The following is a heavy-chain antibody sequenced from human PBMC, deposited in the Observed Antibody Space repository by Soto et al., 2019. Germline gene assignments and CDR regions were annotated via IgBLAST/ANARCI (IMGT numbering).Heavy chain of an antibody. V-gene: IGHV3-74*01. CDR3: TRGPRPSSVGTGAF. J-gene: IGHJ4*02. CDR2: ISDDGSRA. Sequence: PGGSLRLSXTASGFTFSMYWMHWVRQVPGKGPEWVSRISDDGSRADYADSVKGRFTISRDNAKNTLYLEMHVLRADDTAVYYCTRGPRPSSVGTGAFWGQGTPVTVS. D-gene: IGHD3-10*01. CDR1: GFTFSMYW.